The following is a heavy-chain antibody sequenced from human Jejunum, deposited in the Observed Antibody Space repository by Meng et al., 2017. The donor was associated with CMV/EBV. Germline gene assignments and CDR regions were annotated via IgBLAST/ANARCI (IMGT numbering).Heavy chain of an antibody. J-gene: IGHJ4*02. D-gene: IGHD3-3*01. CDR2: INPNTAAT. CDR3: ARRHDFDLYFDY. V-gene: IGHV1-2*06. CDR1: GYTFTGYW. Sequence: QLQLVQSGAEETKPGASVTDAWKGSGYTFTGYWIHWARQAPGQGLEWMGRINPNTAATDYAQEFQGRVTMIKDTSINTVYLELRRLRSDDTAVYYCARRHDFDLYFDYWGQGSLVTVPQ.